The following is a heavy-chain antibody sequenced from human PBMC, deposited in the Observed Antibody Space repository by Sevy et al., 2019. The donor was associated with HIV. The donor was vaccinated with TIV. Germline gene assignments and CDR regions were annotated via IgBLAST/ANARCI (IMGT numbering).Heavy chain of an antibody. J-gene: IGHJ4*02. D-gene: IGHD3-3*01. V-gene: IGHV1-2*02. CDR1: GYTFTGNY. CDR2: INTNSGDTGT. Sequence: ASVKVSCKTSGYTFTGNYIHWVRQAPGQGLEWMGWINTNSGDTGTKYEQKFQGRVTMTSDRSINTVYMDLTRLRPDDPAVEDCAREGYDLWSGYSAPCYDYWGQGTLVTVSS. CDR3: AREGYDLWSGYSAPCYDY.